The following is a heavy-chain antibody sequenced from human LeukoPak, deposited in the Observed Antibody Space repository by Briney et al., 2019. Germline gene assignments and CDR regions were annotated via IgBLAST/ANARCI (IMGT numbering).Heavy chain of an antibody. CDR3: ARVGSSSSWYYYYYMDV. V-gene: IGHV1-8*01. Sequence: ASVKVSCKASGYTFTSYDINWVRQATGQGLEWMGWMNPNSGNTGYAQKFQGRVTMTRNTSISTAYMELSSLRSEDTAVYYCARVGSSSSWYYYYYMDVWGKGTTVTISS. J-gene: IGHJ6*03. D-gene: IGHD6-13*01. CDR1: GYTFTSYD. CDR2: MNPNSGNT.